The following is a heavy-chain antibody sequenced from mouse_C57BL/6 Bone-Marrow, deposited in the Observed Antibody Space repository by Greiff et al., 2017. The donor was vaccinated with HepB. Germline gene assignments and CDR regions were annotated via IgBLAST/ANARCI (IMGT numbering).Heavy chain of an antibody. CDR1: GYTFTSYW. CDR2: INPSNGGT. D-gene: IGHD1-1*01. J-gene: IGHJ4*01. Sequence: QVQLQQPGTELVKPGASVKLSCKASGYTFTSYWMHWVKQRPGQGLEWIGNINPSNGGTNYTEKFKSKATLTVDKSSSTAYMQLSSLTSEDSAVYYCASPFTTVLARYAMDYWGQGTSVTVSS. V-gene: IGHV1-53*01. CDR3: ASPFTTVLARYAMDY.